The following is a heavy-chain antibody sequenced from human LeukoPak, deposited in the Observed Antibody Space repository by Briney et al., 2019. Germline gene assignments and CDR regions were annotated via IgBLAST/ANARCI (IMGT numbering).Heavy chain of an antibody. CDR2: IYYSGST. J-gene: IGHJ5*02. CDR1: GGSISSSDYY. CDR3: ARANRATVTTYQPGAWFDP. V-gene: IGHV4-61*08. D-gene: IGHD4-17*01. Sequence: SETLSLTCTVSGGSISSSDYYWGWIRQPPGKGLEWIGYIYYSGSTNYNPSLKSRVTISVDTSKNQFSLKLSSVTAADTAVYYCARANRATVTTYQPGAWFDPWGQGTLVTVSS.